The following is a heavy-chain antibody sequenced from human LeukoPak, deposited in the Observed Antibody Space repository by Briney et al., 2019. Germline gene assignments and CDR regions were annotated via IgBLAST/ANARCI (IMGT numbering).Heavy chain of an antibody. CDR2: IYYTGST. V-gene: IGHV4-59*12. J-gene: IGHJ6*03. D-gene: IGHD1-14*01. CDR3: ASEGIRDYYYYSMDV. CDR1: GGSISSYY. Sequence: SETLSLTCTISGGSISSYYWSWIRQPPGKGLEWIGYIYYTGSTNHNPSLKSRLTMPVDTSKNQFSLKLSSVTAEDTAVYYCASEGIRDYYYYSMDVWGKGTTVTISS.